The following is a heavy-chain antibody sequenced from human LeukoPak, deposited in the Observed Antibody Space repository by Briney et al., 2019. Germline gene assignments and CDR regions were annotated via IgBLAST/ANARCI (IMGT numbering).Heavy chain of an antibody. CDR3: ASRAMDV. J-gene: IGHJ6*02. Sequence: PGRSLRLSCAASGFTFSSYGMHWVRQAPGKGLEWVAVISYDGSNKYYADSVKGRFTISRDNSKNTLYLQMNSLRAEDTAVYYYASRAMDVWGQGTTVTVSS. CDR1: GFTFSSYG. V-gene: IGHV3-30*03. CDR2: ISYDGSNK.